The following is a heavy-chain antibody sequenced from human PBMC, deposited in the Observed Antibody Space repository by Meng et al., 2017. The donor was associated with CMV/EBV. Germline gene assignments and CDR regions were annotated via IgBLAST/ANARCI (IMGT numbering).Heavy chain of an antibody. V-gene: IGHV3-74*01. D-gene: IGHD2-2*01. CDR2: INSDGSST. Sequence: GESLKISCAASGFTFSSYWMHWVRQAPGKGLVWVSRINSDGSSTSYADSVKGRFTISRDNAKNTLYLQMNSLRAEDTAVYYCAKDFRDIVVVPAAEQNYYYYGMDVWGQGTTVTVSS. CDR3: AKDFRDIVVVPAAEQNYYYYGMDV. J-gene: IGHJ6*02. CDR1: GFTFSSYW.